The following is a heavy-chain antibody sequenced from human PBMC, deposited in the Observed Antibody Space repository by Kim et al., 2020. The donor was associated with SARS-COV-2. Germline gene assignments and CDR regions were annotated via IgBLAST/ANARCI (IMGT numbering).Heavy chain of an antibody. CDR1: GVSISSYY. CDR3: ARRVYYYGSGSPGGYYYGMDV. CDR2: IYYSGST. V-gene: IGHV4-59*08. D-gene: IGHD3-10*01. Sequence: SETLSLTCTASGVSISSYYWSWIRQPPGKGLEWIGDIYYSGSTNYYPSLKSRVSISVDTTKNQSSLKLSSVTAADTAVYYCARRVYYYGSGSPGGYYYGMDVWGQGTTDTVSS. J-gene: IGHJ6*01.